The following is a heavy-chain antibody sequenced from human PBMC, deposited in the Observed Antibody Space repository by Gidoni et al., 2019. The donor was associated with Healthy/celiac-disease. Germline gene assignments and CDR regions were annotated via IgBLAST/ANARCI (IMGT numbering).Heavy chain of an antibody. Sequence: EVQLLESGGGLVQPGGSLRLSCAASAFTFRSYAMSWVRQAPGKGLEWVSAISGSGGSTYYADSVKGRFTISRDNSKNTLYLQMNSLRAEDTAVYYCAKGGTTVVTPDWYFDLWGRGTLVTVSS. J-gene: IGHJ2*01. CDR2: ISGSGGST. CDR1: AFTFRSYA. CDR3: AKGGTTVVTPDWYFDL. D-gene: IGHD4-17*01. V-gene: IGHV3-23*01.